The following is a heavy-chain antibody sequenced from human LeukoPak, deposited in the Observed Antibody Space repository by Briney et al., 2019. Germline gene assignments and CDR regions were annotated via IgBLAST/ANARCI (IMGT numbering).Heavy chain of an antibody. V-gene: IGHV3-7*01. J-gene: IGHJ4*02. CDR1: GFTFSRYW. CDR3: ARLKDDVTKLDY. CDR2: INQGGSRL. D-gene: IGHD2-8*01. Sequence: PGGSLRLSCTGSGFTFSRYWMSWVRQAPGKGLEWVACINQGGSRLHYLDSVTGRFIISRDDAQNSLFLQMTRLRVDDTAVYYCARLKDDVTKLDYWGQGTLVSVSS.